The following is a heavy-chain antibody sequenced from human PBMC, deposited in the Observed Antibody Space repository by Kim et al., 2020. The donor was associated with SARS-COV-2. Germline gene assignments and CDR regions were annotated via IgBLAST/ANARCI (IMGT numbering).Heavy chain of an antibody. CDR2: ISGNGGST. J-gene: IGHJ1*01. CDR3: AKGQRWVVPAAAEH. V-gene: IGHV3-23*01. D-gene: IGHD2-2*01. Sequence: GGSLRLSCAASGFNFRNYEMTWVRQAPGKGLEWVSTISGNGGSTYYADSVKGRFTISRDNSKNTLYVQMNSLRDDDTALYYCAKGQRWVVPAAAEHWGQG. CDR1: GFNFRNYE.